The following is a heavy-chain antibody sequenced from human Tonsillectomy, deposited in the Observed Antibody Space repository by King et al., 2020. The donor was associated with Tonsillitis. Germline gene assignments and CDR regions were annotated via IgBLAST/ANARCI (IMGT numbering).Heavy chain of an antibody. D-gene: IGHD3-22*01. V-gene: IGHV3-23*04. Sequence: VQLVESGGGLIQPGGSLRLSCAASGFTFSSYAMSWVRQAPGKGPEWVSVISGSGGSTYHADPVKGRFTFSRDNSKNTLYLQMNSLRAEDTAVYYCARDLWAQYFYDSSGYYYDDYWGQGTLVTVSS. J-gene: IGHJ4*02. CDR2: ISGSGGST. CDR1: GFTFSSYA. CDR3: ARDLWAQYFYDSSGYYYDDY.